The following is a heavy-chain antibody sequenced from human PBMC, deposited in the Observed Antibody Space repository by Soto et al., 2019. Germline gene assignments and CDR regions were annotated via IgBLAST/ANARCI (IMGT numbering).Heavy chain of an antibody. Sequence: QVQLVQSGAEVKKPGSSVKVSCKASGGTFSSYAISWVRQAPGQGLEWMGGIIPIFGTANYAQKFQGRVTISADESTSRGYMELGSLRSEDTAVYYCAREGRGYCRGGRCYETFYYWGQGTLVPVPS. V-gene: IGHV1-69*01. CDR3: AREGRGYCRGGRCYETFYY. CDR2: IIPIFGTA. CDR1: GGTFSSYA. D-gene: IGHD2-15*01. J-gene: IGHJ4*02.